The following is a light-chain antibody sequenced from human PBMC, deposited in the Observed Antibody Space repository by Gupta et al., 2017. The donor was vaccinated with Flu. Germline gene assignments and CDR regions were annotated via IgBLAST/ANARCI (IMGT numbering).Light chain of an antibody. CDR2: GAS. Sequence: DFQMTQPPSPLPAAVGDSITITCRASQNINTYLDWYQHKPGKAPKLLIYGASSFHGAVPSRFSASASGTDFTLNISTVEPEHITTYYFHQCERTPLTFGRGTKVEIK. V-gene: IGKV1-39*01. J-gene: IGKJ3*01. CDR1: QNINTY. CDR3: HQCERTPLT.